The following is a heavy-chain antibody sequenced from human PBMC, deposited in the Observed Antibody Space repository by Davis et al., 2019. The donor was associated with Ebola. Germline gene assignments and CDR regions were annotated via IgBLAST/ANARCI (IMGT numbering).Heavy chain of an antibody. V-gene: IGHV3-21*01. CDR2: ITSSSRSI. CDR1: GFTFTTYT. CDR3: ARSSYQPDY. J-gene: IGHJ4*02. Sequence: PGGSLRLSCEVSGFTFTTYTMNWVRQGPGKGLEWVSSITSSSRSIYYADSVKGRFTISRDNAKSTLYLQMNSLTAEDTAVYFCARSSYQPDYWGQGTLATVSS. D-gene: IGHD2-2*01.